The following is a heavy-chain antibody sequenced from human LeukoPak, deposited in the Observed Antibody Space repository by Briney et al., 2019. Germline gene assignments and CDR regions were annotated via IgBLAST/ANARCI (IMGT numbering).Heavy chain of an antibody. CDR2: IIPIFATA. CDR1: GGTFSSYA. J-gene: IGHJ4*02. CDR3: ARGPNTTRSHFDY. Sequence: SVKVSCKASGGTFSSYAISWVRQAPGQGLEWMGGIIPIFATANYAQKFQGRVTITADESTSTAYMELSSLRSEDTAVYYCARGPNTTRSHFDYWGQGTLVTASS. V-gene: IGHV1-69*13. D-gene: IGHD1-26*01.